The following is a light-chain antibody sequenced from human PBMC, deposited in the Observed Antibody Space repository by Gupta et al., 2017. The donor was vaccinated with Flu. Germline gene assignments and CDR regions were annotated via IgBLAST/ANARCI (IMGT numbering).Light chain of an antibody. V-gene: IGKV3-11*01. CDR2: DAT. CDR3: QQRSNWPA. CDR1: QSLSSY. Sequence: EIVLTQSPATLSLSPGERVTLSCRASQSLSSYLAWYQQKPGQAPRLLIYDATNRATGIPARFSGSGSGTGFTLTISSLEPEDFAVYYCQQRSNWPAFGQGTRLETK. J-gene: IGKJ5*01.